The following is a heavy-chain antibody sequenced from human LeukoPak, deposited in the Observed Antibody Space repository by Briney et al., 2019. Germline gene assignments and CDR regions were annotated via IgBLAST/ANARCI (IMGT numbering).Heavy chain of an antibody. D-gene: IGHD3-22*01. CDR3: ATGYYYDSSGYFN. CDR1: GFTVSSNY. J-gene: IGHJ4*02. Sequence: GGSLRLSCAASGFTVSSNYMSWVRQAPGKGLEWVSVIYSGGSTYYADSVKGRFTISRDNSKNTLYLQMNSLRAEDTAVYYCATGYYYDSSGYFNWGQGTLVTVSS. V-gene: IGHV3-53*01. CDR2: IYSGGST.